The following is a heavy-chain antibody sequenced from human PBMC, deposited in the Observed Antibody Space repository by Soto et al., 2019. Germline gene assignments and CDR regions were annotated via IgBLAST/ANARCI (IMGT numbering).Heavy chain of an antibody. CDR2: ISAYNGNT. Sequence: QVQLVQSGAEVKKPGASVKVSCKASGYTFTSYGISWVRQAPGQGLEWMGWISAYNGNTNYAQKLQGRVTMTTDTSTSTAYMELRSLRADDTAVYYCARAPDCGGDCYSYYFDYWGQGTLVTVSS. V-gene: IGHV1-18*01. D-gene: IGHD2-21*02. CDR3: ARAPDCGGDCYSYYFDY. J-gene: IGHJ4*02. CDR1: GYTFTSYG.